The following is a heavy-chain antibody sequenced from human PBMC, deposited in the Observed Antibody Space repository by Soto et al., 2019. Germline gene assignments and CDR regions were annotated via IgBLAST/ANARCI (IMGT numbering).Heavy chain of an antibody. CDR3: AHCTLHDYGDYDPGTSHVFDS. V-gene: IGHV2-5*02. CDR2: IYGDNDK. D-gene: IGHD4-17*01. J-gene: IGHJ4*02. CDR1: GFSLSNSGVG. Sequence: QITLKESGPSPVKPTQTLTVTCTFSGFSLSNSGVGVAWIRQPPGKALEWLALIYGDNDKRYSPSLKTRRTITKDTSNNQEVLTTTNMDPVDTATYYCAHCTLHDYGDYDPGTSHVFDSWGQGTLVTVSS.